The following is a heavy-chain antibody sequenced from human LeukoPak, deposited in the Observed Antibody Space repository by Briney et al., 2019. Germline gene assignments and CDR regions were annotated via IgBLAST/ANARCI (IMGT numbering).Heavy chain of an antibody. CDR2: IHSGGII. CDR1: GLSISDNY. CDR3: ARDRGYAMDV. J-gene: IGHJ6*02. D-gene: IGHD1-1*01. V-gene: IGHV3-53*01. Sequence: PGGSLRLSCAASGLSISDNYMSWVRQAPGKGLEWVSIIHSGGIIYYADSVKGRFTISRDNSKNTLYLQMNSLRAEDTAVYYCARDRGYAMDVWGQGTTVTVSS.